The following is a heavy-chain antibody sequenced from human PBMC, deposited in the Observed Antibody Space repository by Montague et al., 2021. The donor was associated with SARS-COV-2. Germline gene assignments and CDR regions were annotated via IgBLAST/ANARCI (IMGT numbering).Heavy chain of an antibody. CDR1: GGSISSSSNY. D-gene: IGHD3-10*01. J-gene: IGHJ5*02. V-gene: IGHV4-39*01. CDR2: IYYSGXT. Sequence: SETRSLTCTVSGGSISSSSNYWGWIRQPPGKGLEWIGCIYYSGXTXYXXXXKXRVTISVDTSKNQFSLKLTSVTAADTAVYYCARLVWFGELSIENWFDPWGQGTLVTVSS. CDR3: ARLVWFGELSIENWFDP.